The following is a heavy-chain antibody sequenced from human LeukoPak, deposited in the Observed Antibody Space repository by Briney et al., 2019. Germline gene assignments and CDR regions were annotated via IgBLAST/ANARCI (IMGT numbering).Heavy chain of an antibody. CDR2: IYHSGST. V-gene: IGHV4-30-2*01. Sequence: SETPSLTCAVSGGSISSGGYSWSWIRQPPGKGLEWIWYIYHSGSTYYNPSLKSRVTISVDRSKNQFSLKLSSVTAADTAVYYCARAATSGFDYWGQGTLVTVSS. J-gene: IGHJ4*02. D-gene: IGHD5-24*01. CDR3: ARAATSGFDY. CDR1: GGSISSGGYS.